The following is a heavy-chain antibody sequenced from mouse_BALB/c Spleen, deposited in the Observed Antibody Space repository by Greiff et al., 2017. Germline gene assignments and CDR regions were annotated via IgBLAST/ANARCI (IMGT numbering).Heavy chain of an antibody. CDR2: ILPGSGST. CDR1: GYTFSSYW. J-gene: IGHJ3*01. CDR3: ARGYRYDGAWFAY. D-gene: IGHD2-14*01. Sequence: VQLQQSGAELMKPGASVKISCKATGYTFSSYWIEWVKQRPGHGLEWIGEILPGSGSTNYNEKFKGKATFTADTSSNTAYMQLSSLTSEDSAVYYCARGYRYDGAWFAYWGQGTLVTVSA. V-gene: IGHV1-9*01.